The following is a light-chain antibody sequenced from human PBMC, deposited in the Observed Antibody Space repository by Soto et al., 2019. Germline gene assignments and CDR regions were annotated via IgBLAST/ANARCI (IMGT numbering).Light chain of an antibody. J-gene: IGKJ1*01. CDR1: RYIRSA. CDR3: QQYNSYSWT. CDR2: VAS. V-gene: IGKV1-13*02. Sequence: SPSSLSASVGDRVTITCRASRYIRSALSWYQHRPGQAPKVLIYVASTLQSGVPSRFSGSGYGTDFTLTISSLQPEDFATYYCQQYNSYSWTFGQGTKVDIK.